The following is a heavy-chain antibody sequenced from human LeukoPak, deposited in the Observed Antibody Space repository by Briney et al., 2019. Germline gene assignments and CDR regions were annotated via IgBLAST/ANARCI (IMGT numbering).Heavy chain of an antibody. D-gene: IGHD3-3*01. J-gene: IGHJ3*02. CDR1: GISITSGAYY. CDR3: ARDGAGRFLEWLPNAFNM. Sequence: PSETLSLTCNVSGISITSGAYYWSWIRQPPGKGLEWIGYIYHSGSTHYNPSLKSRVTISIDRSKNQFSLKLSSVTAADTAVYYCARDGAGRFLEWLPNAFNMWGQGTKVTVSS. CDR2: IYHSGST. V-gene: IGHV4-30-2*01.